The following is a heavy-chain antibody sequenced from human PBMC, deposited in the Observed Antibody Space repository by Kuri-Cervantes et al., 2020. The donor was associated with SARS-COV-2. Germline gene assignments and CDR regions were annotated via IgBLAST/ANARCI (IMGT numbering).Heavy chain of an antibody. V-gene: IGHV4-34*01. CDR1: GGSFSGYY. CDR2: INHSGST. D-gene: IGHD5-18*01. J-gene: IGHJ4*02. Sequence: SQTLSLTCAVYGGSFSGYYWSWIRQPPGKRLEWIGEINHSGSTNYNPSLKGRVTISVDTSKNQFSLKLSSVTAADTAVYYCARGSERGYSYGTHFDYWGQGTLVTVSS. CDR3: ARGSERGYSYGTHFDY.